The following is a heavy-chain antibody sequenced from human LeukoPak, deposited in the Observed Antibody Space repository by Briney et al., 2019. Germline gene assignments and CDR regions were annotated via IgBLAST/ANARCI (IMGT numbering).Heavy chain of an antibody. Sequence: GGSLRLSCAASGFTFSSYEMNWVRQAPGKGLEWVSYITSSGYSIYYADSVKGRFTIPRDNARNSLSLQMNSLRAEDTAVYYCARADLLLDAFDIWGQGTMVTVSS. J-gene: IGHJ3*02. CDR2: ITSSGYSI. CDR3: ARADLLLDAFDI. V-gene: IGHV3-48*03. D-gene: IGHD2/OR15-2a*01. CDR1: GFTFSSYE.